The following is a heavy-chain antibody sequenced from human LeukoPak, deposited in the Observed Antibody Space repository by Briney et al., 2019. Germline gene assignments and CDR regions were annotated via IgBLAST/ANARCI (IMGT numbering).Heavy chain of an antibody. J-gene: IGHJ6*02. V-gene: IGHV3-53*01. CDR3: AKDGGPSGYDYVSYYGMDV. Sequence: PGGSLRLSCAASGFTVSSNYMSWVRQAPGKGLEWVSVIYSGGSTYYADSVKGRFTISRDNSKNTLYLQMNSLRAEDTAVYYCAKDGGPSGYDYVSYYGMDVWGQGTTVTVSS. D-gene: IGHD5-12*01. CDR2: IYSGGST. CDR1: GFTVSSNY.